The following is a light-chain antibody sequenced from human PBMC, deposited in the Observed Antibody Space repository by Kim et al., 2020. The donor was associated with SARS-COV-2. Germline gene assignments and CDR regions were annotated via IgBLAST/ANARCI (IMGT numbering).Light chain of an antibody. Sequence: NFMLTQPHSVSESPGKTVTISCTRSSGSIASNYVQSYQQRPGSSPTTVIFEDSQRPSGVPDRFSGSIASSSNSASLTISGLKTEDEADYYCQSYDSSNPGGIRRGVFGGGTQLTVL. CDR1: SGSIASNY. J-gene: IGLJ2*01. CDR2: EDS. CDR3: QSYDSSNPGGIRRGV. V-gene: IGLV6-57*01.